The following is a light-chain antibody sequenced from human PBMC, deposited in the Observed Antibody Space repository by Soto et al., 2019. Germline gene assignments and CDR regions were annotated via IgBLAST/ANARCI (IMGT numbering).Light chain of an antibody. CDR1: SNDFGTYYF. CDR3: SSYTSISTYV. J-gene: IGLJ1*01. CDR2: DGT. Sequence: QSALTQPASVSGSPGQSITISCTRTSNDFGTYYFVSWYQQHPDKAPKLIIYDGTERPSGVSNRFSGSKSGNTASLTISGLQAEDEAHYYCSSYTSISTYVFGTGTKLTVL. V-gene: IGLV2-14*02.